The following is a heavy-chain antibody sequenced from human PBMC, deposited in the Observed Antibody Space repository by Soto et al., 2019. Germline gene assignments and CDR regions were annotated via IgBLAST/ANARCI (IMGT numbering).Heavy chain of an antibody. D-gene: IGHD4-17*01. CDR2: IYWDDDR. CDR1: GFSLTTSGVG. V-gene: IGHV2-5*02. J-gene: IGHJ4*02. CDR3: AHRHSTVTTYYFHY. Sequence: SGPTLVNPTQTLTLTCTFSGFSLTTSGVGVGWIRQPPGKALEWLALIYWDDDRRYSPFLNSRLTITRDTSRNQVVLTMTNMDPVDTATYFCAHRHSTVTTYYFHYWGQATLVTGSS.